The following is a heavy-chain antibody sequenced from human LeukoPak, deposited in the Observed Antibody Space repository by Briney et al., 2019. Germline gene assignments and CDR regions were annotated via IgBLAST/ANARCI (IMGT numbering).Heavy chain of an antibody. J-gene: IGHJ4*02. CDR2: INPNSGGT. D-gene: IGHD3-22*01. Sequence: GGSLRLSCAASGFTFSSYGMHWVRQAPGQGLEWMGWINPNSGGTNYAQKFQGRVTMTRDTSISTAYMELSRLRSDDTAVYYCARVSVYYYDSSGPFLDYWGQGTLVTVSS. V-gene: IGHV1-2*02. CDR3: ARVSVYYYDSSGPFLDY. CDR1: GFTFSSYG.